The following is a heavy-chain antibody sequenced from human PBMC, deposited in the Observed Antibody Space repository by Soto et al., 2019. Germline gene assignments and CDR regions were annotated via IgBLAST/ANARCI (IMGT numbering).Heavy chain of an antibody. Sequence: PGESLKISCKGSGYSFTSYWIGWVRQMPGKGLEWMGIIYPGDSDTRYSPSFQGQVTISADKSISTAYLQWSSLKASDTAMYYCACFGCTAMVTDYYSYMDVWGKGITVTVSS. CDR2: IYPGDSDT. CDR3: ACFGCTAMVTDYYSYMDV. D-gene: IGHD5-18*01. J-gene: IGHJ6*03. V-gene: IGHV5-51*01. CDR1: GYSFTSYW.